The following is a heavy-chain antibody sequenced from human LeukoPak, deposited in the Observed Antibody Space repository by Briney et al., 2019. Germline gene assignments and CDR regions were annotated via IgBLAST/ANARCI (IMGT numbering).Heavy chain of an antibody. V-gene: IGHV1-18*01. CDR3: ARDSRNYDFCSGFLRWFDP. D-gene: IGHD3-3*01. CDR1: GYTFTSYG. J-gene: IGHJ5*02. Sequence: ASVKVSCKASGYTFTSYGISWVRQAPGQGLEWMGWISAYNGNTNYAQKLQGRVTMTTDTSTSTAYMELRSLRSDDTAVYYCARDSRNYDFCSGFLRWFDPWGQGTLVTVSS. CDR2: ISAYNGNT.